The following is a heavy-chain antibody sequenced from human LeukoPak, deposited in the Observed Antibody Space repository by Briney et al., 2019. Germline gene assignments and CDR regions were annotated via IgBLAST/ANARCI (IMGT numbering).Heavy chain of an antibody. V-gene: IGHV3-30-3*01. CDR3: ARDSSNYDGYYYGMDV. CDR2: ISYDGSNK. CDR1: GFTFSSYA. J-gene: IGHJ6*02. Sequence: PGGSLRLSCAASGFTFSSYAMHWVRQAPGKGLEWVAVISYDGSNKYYADSVKGRFTFSRDNSKNKLYLQMNSLTAEDTAVYYCARDSSNYDGYYYGMDVWGQGTTVTASS. D-gene: IGHD4-4*01.